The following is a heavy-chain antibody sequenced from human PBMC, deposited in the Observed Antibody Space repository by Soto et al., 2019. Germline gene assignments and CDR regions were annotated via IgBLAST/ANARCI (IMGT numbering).Heavy chain of an antibody. Sequence: PSETLSLTCTVSGASISSGRSYWSWIRQHPGKGLEWIGYMFYSGSTYYHPSLKSRVNISADTSKNQFSLRRTSVTPADTAVYYCARDNGYGNFDSWGQGTLVTVSS. V-gene: IGHV4-31*03. J-gene: IGHJ4*02. D-gene: IGHD5-12*01. CDR1: GASISSGRSY. CDR3: ARDNGYGNFDS. CDR2: MFYSGST.